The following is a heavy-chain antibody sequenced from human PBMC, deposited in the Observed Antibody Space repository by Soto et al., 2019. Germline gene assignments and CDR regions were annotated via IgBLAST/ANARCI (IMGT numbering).Heavy chain of an antibody. D-gene: IGHD3-10*01. CDR3: VKDRGKSYKDFDS. V-gene: IGHV3-64D*08. CDR1: GFTFNNYA. Sequence: PGGSLRLSCSASGFTFNNYAMHWVRQAPGKGLEYVSAIDNNGGSTYYADSVKGRFTISRDNSKNTLYLQMSSLRTEDTAVYYCVKDRGKSYKDFDSWGQGTLVTVSS. J-gene: IGHJ4*02. CDR2: IDNNGGST.